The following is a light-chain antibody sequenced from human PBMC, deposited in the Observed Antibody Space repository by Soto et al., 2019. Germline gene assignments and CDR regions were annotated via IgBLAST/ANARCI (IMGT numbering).Light chain of an antibody. V-gene: IGLV2-23*01. Sequence: QSAMTQTSSVSGSPGQSITISRTGTVSDVGSYNLVSWYQQHPGKAPKLIICESSKRPSGVSNRFSGSKSGKQASLTISGLQAEDEADYYCCSYAGSSTLGVLGTGTKVTVL. CDR3: CSYAGSSTLGV. CDR2: ESS. CDR1: VSDVGSYNL. J-gene: IGLJ1*01.